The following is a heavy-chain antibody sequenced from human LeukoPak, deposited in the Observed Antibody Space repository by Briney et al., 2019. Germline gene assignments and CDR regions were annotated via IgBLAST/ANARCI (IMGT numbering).Heavy chain of an antibody. D-gene: IGHD3-22*01. Sequence: ASVKVSCKASGGTFSSYAISWVRQAPGQGLEWMGIINPSGGSTSYAQKFQGRVTMTRDTSTSTVYMELSSLRSEDTAVYYCARDRNDSSGSLLFWGQGTLVTVSS. V-gene: IGHV1-46*03. CDR3: ARDRNDSSGSLLF. J-gene: IGHJ4*02. CDR1: GGTFSSYA. CDR2: INPSGGST.